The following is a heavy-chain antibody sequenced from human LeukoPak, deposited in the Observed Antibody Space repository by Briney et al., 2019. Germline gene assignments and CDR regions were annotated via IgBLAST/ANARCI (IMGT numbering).Heavy chain of an antibody. D-gene: IGHD2-15*01. CDR2: VNPNAGNT. CDR1: GYTFTSYD. J-gene: IGHJ6*03. CDR3: ARGKYCSDATCYSLGYYYYMDV. V-gene: IGHV1-8*03. Sequence: ASVKVSCKASGYTFTSYDINWVRQAPGQGLEWMGWVNPNAGNTGYVQKFQGRVTFTRNTSISIAYMELSSLRSEDTAVYYCARGKYCSDATCYSLGYYYYMDVWGKGTTVTVSS.